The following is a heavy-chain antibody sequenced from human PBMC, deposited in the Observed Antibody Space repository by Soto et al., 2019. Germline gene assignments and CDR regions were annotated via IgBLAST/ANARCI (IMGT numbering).Heavy chain of an antibody. CDR3: ARDRIRAARPNYYYYYGMDV. Sequence: ASVNVSCKASGYTFTGYYMHWVRQAPGQGLEWMGWINPNSGGTNYAQKFQGWVTMTRDTSISTAYMELSRLRSDDMAVYYCARDRIRAARPNYYYYYGMDVWGQGTTVTVSS. CDR2: INPNSGGT. V-gene: IGHV1-2*04. CDR1: GYTFTGYY. D-gene: IGHD6-6*01. J-gene: IGHJ6*02.